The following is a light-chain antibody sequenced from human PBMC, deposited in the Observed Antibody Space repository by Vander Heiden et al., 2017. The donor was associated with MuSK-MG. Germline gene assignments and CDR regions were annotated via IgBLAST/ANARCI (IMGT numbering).Light chain of an antibody. J-gene: IGKJ1*01. CDR3: QQYHTAWT. CDR1: QSISWR. Sequence: DIQLTQSPSTLSASVGDRVTITCQASQSISWRLDWYQQRPGNAPNLLIYRESSLQSGVPSRCSGSGSGTEFTLTISRLQPGDFAAYYCQQYHTAWTFGQGTKVEIK. CDR2: RES. V-gene: IGKV1-5*03.